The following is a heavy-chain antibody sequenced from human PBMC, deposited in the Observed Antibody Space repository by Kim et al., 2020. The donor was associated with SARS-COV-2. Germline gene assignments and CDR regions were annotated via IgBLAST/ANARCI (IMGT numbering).Heavy chain of an antibody. CDR3: ARVKQYGSGSKYYYGMDV. J-gene: IGHJ6*02. Sequence: ASVKVSCKASGYTFTSYDINWVRQATGQGLEWMGWMNPNSGNTGYAQKFQGRVTMTRNTSISTAYMELSSLRSEYTAVYYCARVKQYGSGSKYYYGMDVWGQGTTVTVSS. CDR2: MNPNSGNT. V-gene: IGHV1-8*01. CDR1: GYTFTSYD. D-gene: IGHD3-10*01.